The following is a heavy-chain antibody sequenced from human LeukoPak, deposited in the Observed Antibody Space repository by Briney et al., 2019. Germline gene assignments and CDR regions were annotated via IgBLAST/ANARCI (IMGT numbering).Heavy chain of an antibody. V-gene: IGHV5-10-1*01. D-gene: IGHD3-22*01. CDR1: GYSFASFW. CDR3: ARLNHYDSSGYYAIFDH. J-gene: IGHJ4*02. Sequence: GESLKISCKGSGYSFASFWISWVRQMPGKGLEWMGRIDPSDSNTNYSPSFQGHVTISADKSTSTAYLQWSSLKASDTAMYYCARLNHYDSSGYYAIFDHWGQGTLVTVSS. CDR2: IDPSDSNT.